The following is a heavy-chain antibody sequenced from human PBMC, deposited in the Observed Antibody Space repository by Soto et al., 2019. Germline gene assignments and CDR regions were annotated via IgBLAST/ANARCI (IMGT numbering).Heavy chain of an antibody. Sequence: PWGSLRLSCAASGFTFNNYWMSWVRQAPGKGLEWVANIKQDGGEKYYVDSVKGRFTISRDNAKNSLYLQMNSLRAEDTAVYYCAREDIWGSRHFDYWGQGTLVTVSS. D-gene: IGHD3-16*01. CDR3: AREDIWGSRHFDY. J-gene: IGHJ4*02. V-gene: IGHV3-7*01. CDR2: IKQDGGEK. CDR1: GFTFNNYW.